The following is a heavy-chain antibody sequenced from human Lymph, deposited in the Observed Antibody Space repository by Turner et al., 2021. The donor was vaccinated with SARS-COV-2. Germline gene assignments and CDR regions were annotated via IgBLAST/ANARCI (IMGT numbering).Heavy chain of an antibody. CDR3: ARLPIARGYSGYDFYYFDY. D-gene: IGHD5-12*01. J-gene: IGHJ4*02. Sequence: EVQLVQSGAEVTKPGESLTISCKGSGYSFPTYWIGWVRQMPGKGLEWMGIIYPGDSDTRYSPSFQGQVTISADKSISTAYLQWSSLKASDTAMYYCARLPIARGYSGYDFYYFDYWGQGTLVTVSS. CDR1: GYSFPTYW. V-gene: IGHV5-51*01. CDR2: IYPGDSDT.